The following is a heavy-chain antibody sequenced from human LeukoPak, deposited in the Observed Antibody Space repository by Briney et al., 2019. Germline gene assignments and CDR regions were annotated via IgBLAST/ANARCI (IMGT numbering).Heavy chain of an antibody. Sequence: ASVNVSCKASGCTFTGYYMHGVRPAPAQGLEWMGWINLNRGGTNFPQKFQGRVPLTRDTSISTAYMELERLSPDDQGLYFCARDIVMVTYWFDPWGQGTLVTVSS. J-gene: IGHJ5*02. CDR2: INLNRGGT. CDR1: GCTFTGYY. D-gene: IGHD5-18*01. CDR3: ARDIVMVTYWFDP. V-gene: IGHV1-2*02.